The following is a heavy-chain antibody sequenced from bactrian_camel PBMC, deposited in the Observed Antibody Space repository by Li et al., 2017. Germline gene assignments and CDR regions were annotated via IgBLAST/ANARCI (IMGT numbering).Heavy chain of an antibody. V-gene: IGHV3S53*01. Sequence: QLVESGGGSVQAGGTLRLSCLANINFADDDMGWYRQAEGNECELVASISRDGTSYYADSVKGRFTISQDSVKNTVYLQMNSLKPEDTAEYRCAADPDFARGDPWDDPDPYNYWGQGTQVTVS. CDR2: ISRDGTS. CDR3: AADPDFARGDPWDDPDPYNY. D-gene: IGHD3*01. CDR1: INFADDD. J-gene: IGHJ4*01.